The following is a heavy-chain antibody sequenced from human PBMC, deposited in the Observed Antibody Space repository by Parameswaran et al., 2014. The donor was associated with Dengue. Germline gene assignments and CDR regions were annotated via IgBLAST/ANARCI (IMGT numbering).Heavy chain of an antibody. CDR2: IIPLFGAA. D-gene: IGHD2-15*01. Sequence: WVRQAPGQGLEWVGGIIPLFGAANYAQKFQGRVTITADESTSTAYMELNSLRSEDTAVYYCARDKRVNPTHPGYYFDYWGQGTLVTVSS. CDR3: ARDKRVNPTHPGYYFDY. J-gene: IGHJ4*02. V-gene: IGHV1-69*01.